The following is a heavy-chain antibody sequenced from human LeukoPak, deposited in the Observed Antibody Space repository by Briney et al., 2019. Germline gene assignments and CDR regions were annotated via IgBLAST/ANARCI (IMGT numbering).Heavy chain of an antibody. V-gene: IGHV1-69*13. CDR3: ARVPYIVVVPAAKSWFDP. D-gene: IGHD2-2*01. CDR2: IIPIFGTA. CDR1: GGTFISYA. J-gene: IGHJ5*02. Sequence: ASVKVSCKASGGTFISYAISWVRQAPGQGLEWMGGIIPIFGTASYAQKFQGRVTITADESTSTAYMELSSLRSADTAVYYCARVPYIVVVPAAKSWFDPWGPGTLVTVSS.